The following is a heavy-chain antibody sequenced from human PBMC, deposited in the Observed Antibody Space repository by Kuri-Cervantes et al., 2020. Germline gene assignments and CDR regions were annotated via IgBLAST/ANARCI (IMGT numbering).Heavy chain of an antibody. CDR2: ISWNSGSI. J-gene: IGHJ3*02. V-gene: IGHV3-9*01. D-gene: IGHD2-2*01. Sequence: SLKISCAASGFTFDDYAMHWVRQAPGKGLEWVSGISWNSGSIGYADSVKGRFTISRDNAKNSLYLQMNSLRAEDTALYYCARDNVPWAMDSLWIWGQGTMVTVSS. CDR3: ARDNVPWAMDSLWI. CDR1: GFTFDDYA.